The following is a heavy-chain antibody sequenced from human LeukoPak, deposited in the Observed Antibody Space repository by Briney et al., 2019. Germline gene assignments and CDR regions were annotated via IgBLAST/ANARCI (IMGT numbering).Heavy chain of an antibody. Sequence: SETLSLTCAVYGGSFSGYYWSWIRQPPGKGLEWIGEINHSGSTNYNPSLKSRVTISVDTSKNQFSLKLSSVTAADTAVYYCARGNPTLDIVATTYYYYGMDVWGKGPRSPSPQ. J-gene: IGHJ6*01. V-gene: IGHV4-34*01. CDR2: INHSGST. D-gene: IGHD5-12*01. CDR3: ARGNPTLDIVATTYYYYGMDV. CDR1: GGSFSGYY.